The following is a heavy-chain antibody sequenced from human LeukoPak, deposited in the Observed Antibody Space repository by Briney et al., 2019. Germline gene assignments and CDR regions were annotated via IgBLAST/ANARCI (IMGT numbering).Heavy chain of an antibody. Sequence: SETLSLTCTVSGGSISSYYWSWIRQPPGKGLEWIGYIYYSGSTNYNPSLKSRVTISVDTSKNQFSLKLTSLTAADTAVYYCVRDRDFWGQGTLVTVSS. V-gene: IGHV4-59*12. CDR1: GGSISSYY. CDR3: VRDRDF. CDR2: IYYSGST. J-gene: IGHJ4*02.